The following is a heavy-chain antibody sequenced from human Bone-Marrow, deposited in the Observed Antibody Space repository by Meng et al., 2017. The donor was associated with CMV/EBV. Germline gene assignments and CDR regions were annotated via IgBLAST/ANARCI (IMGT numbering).Heavy chain of an antibody. D-gene: IGHD4-23*01. CDR3: ASEREMLVTLTPTLRRYGMDV. CDR1: GYTFTGYY. Sequence: ASVKVSCKASGYTFTGYYMHWVRQAPGQGLEWMGWINPNSGGTNYAQKFQGRVTMTRDTSISTAYMELLRLGADDTAVYYCASEREMLVTLTPTLRRYGMDVWGQGTTVTVSS. V-gene: IGHV1-2*02. CDR2: INPNSGGT. J-gene: IGHJ6*02.